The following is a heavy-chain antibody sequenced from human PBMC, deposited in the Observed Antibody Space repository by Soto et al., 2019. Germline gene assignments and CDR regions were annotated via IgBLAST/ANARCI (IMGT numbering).Heavy chain of an antibody. CDR3: ARDPGFGLGYSDAFAMDV. V-gene: IGHV1-18*01. CDR2: ISGYNGNT. D-gene: IGHD5-18*01. CDR1: GYTFSNYG. Sequence: QVQLVQSGAEVKKPGASVKVSCKASGYTFSNYGISWVRQGPGQGLEWMGWISGYNGNTHYEEKVQDRIKMTTDTSTSTTYLELRSQRADDTAVYFCARDPGFGLGYSDAFAMDVGGQGTTVTVSS. J-gene: IGHJ6*02.